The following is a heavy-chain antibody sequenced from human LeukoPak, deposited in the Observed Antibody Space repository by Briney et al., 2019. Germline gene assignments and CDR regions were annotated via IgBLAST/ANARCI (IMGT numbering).Heavy chain of an antibody. J-gene: IGHJ4*02. CDR2: ISYDGSNK. CDR1: GFTFSSYD. CDR3: AKESGIVGATREDY. Sequence: GGSLRLSCAASGFTFSSYDMHWVRQAPGKGLEWVAVISYDGSNKYYADSVKGRFTISRDNSKNTLYLQMNSLRAEDTAVYYCAKESGIVGATREDYWGQGTLVTVSS. V-gene: IGHV3-30*18. D-gene: IGHD1-26*01.